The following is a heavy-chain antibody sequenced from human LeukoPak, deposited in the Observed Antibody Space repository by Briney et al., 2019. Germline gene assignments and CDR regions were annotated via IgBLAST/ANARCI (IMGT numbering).Heavy chain of an antibody. D-gene: IGHD5-24*01. J-gene: IGHJ5*02. CDR3: ARDREEMATTDNWFDP. CDR2: IYYSGST. CDR1: GGSISSSSYY. V-gene: IGHV4-39*07. Sequence: SETLSLTCTVSGGSISSSSYYWGWIRQPPGKGLEWIGSIYYSGSTYYNPSLKSRVTISVDTSKNQFSLKLSSVTAADTAVYYCARDREEMATTDNWFDPWGQGTLVTVSS.